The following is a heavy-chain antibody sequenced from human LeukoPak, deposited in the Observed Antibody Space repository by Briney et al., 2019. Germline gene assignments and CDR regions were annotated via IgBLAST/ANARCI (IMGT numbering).Heavy chain of an antibody. J-gene: IGHJ3*02. Sequence: KPSETLSLTCTVSGGSISSYYWSWIRQPPGKGLEWIGYIYYSGSTNYNPSLKSRVTISVDTSKNQFSLKLSSVTAADTAVYYCARGWAGGPPGAFDIWGQGTMVTVSS. CDR2: IYYSGST. CDR3: ARGWAGGPPGAFDI. V-gene: IGHV4-59*01. D-gene: IGHD3-16*01. CDR1: GGSISSYY.